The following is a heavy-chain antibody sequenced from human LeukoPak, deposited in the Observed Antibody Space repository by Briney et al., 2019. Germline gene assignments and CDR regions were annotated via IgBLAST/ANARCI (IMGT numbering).Heavy chain of an antibody. CDR3: ARDGNSIRLEELSYQSTLNRVNWFDP. V-gene: IGHV1-69*13. J-gene: IGHJ5*02. D-gene: IGHD3-16*02. CDR1: GGTFSSYA. CDR2: IIPIFGTA. Sequence: PVASVKVSCKASGGTFSSYAISWVRQAPGQGLEWMGGIIPIFGTANYAQKFQGRVTITADESTSTAYMELSSLRSEDTAVYYCARDGNSIRLEELSYQSTLNRVNWFDPWGQGTLVTVSS.